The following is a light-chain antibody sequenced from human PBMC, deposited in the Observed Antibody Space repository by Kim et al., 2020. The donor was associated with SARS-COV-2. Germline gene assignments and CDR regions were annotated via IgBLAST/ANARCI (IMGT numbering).Light chain of an antibody. CDR2: DVS. CDR1: QSISTY. V-gene: IGKV3-11*01. J-gene: IGKJ4*01. Sequence: VSPGERATLSCRASQSISTYLAWYQQKPGQTPSLLIYDVSNRATGIPARFSGSGSGTDFTLTISSLEPEDFAVYYCQQRSNWPLTFGGGTKVDIK. CDR3: QQRSNWPLT.